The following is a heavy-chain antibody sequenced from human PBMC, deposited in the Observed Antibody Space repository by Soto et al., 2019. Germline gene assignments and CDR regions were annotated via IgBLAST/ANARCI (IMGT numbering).Heavy chain of an antibody. J-gene: IGHJ5*02. V-gene: IGHV4-4*07. CDR1: GASMNSYH. Sequence: QVQLQASGPGLVKPSETLSLTCTVSGASMNSYHWSWIRQPAGKGLEWIGHIHSSGSTNYNPSLKSRVTISVDTSKNQFSLRLMSLTAADTAVYYCASDQGVEAAGITWFDPWGQVSLVTVSS. CDR3: ASDQGVEAAGITWFDP. CDR2: IHSSGST. D-gene: IGHD6-13*01.